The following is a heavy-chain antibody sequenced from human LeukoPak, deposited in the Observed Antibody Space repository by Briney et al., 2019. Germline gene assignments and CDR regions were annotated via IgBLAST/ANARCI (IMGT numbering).Heavy chain of an antibody. J-gene: IGHJ4*02. CDR2: INQDGTDK. V-gene: IGHV3-7*04. Sequence: GGSLRLSCEASGFTFSNYWMSWVRPAPGRGLERVANINQDGTDKYYAASVKGRFTISRDNAKSSLCLQMSSLRAEDTAVYYCAREQPRNDSDYSGQGTLVTVSS. CDR1: GFTFSNYW. D-gene: IGHD1-1*01. CDR3: AREQPRNDSDY.